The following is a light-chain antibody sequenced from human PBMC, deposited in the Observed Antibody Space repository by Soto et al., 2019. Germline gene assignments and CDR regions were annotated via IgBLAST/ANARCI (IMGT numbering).Light chain of an antibody. CDR2: AAS. CDR1: RDVGSD. Sequence: SPSSLSASVGEKIIITCRASRDVGSDVSWYQQXPGQXPXXXXYAASNLYTGVPSRFSGSRSGTEFTLTISSLQPEDFASYYCLQDYGDSWMFGQGPKVE. CDR3: LQDYGDSWM. V-gene: IGKV1-6*01. J-gene: IGKJ1*01.